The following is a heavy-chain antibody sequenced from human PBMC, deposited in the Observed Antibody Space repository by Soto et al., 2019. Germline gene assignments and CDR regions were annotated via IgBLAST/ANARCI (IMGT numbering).Heavy chain of an antibody. CDR3: ANSPGYSSGWSFDY. CDR1: GGSISSYY. D-gene: IGHD6-19*01. CDR2: IYYSGST. V-gene: IGHV4-59*08. J-gene: IGHJ4*02. Sequence: SETLSLTCTVSGGSISSYYWSWIRQPPGKGLEWIGYIYYSGSTNYNPSLKSRVTISVDTSKNQFSLKLSSVTAADTAVYYCANSPGYSSGWSFDYWGQGTLVTVSS.